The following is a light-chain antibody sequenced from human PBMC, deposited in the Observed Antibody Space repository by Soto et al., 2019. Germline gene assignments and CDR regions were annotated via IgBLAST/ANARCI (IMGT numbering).Light chain of an antibody. Sequence: EIVLTQSPGTLSLSPGERATLSCRASQSVDSRFLAWYQQKRGQAPSVLMYGASIRATGIPDRFSGSGSGTDFTLSIRRLEPEDFAVYYCQQYDRSRTFGQGTKVEMK. CDR3: QQYDRSRT. CDR2: GAS. V-gene: IGKV3-20*01. J-gene: IGKJ1*01. CDR1: QSVDSRF.